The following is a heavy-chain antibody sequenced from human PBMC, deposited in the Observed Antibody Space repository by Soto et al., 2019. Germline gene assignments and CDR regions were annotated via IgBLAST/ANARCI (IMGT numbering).Heavy chain of an antibody. J-gene: IGHJ3*02. Sequence: LSETLSLTCTVSGGSISSGGYYWSWIRQHPGKGLEWIGYIYYSGSTYYNPSLKSRVTISVDTSKNQFSLKLSSVTAADTAVYYCARVGGIVGATSRLRAFDIWGQGTMVTVSS. CDR3: ARVGGIVGATSRLRAFDI. D-gene: IGHD1-26*01. CDR1: GGSISSGGYY. V-gene: IGHV4-31*03. CDR2: IYYSGST.